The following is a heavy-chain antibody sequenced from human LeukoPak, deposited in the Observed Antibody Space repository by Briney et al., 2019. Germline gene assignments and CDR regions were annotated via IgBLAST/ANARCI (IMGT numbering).Heavy chain of an antibody. CDR3: ARHGYYDSSGYFT. V-gene: IGHV4-39*01. CDR1: GGSISSSSYY. Sequence: SETLALTCTVSGGSISSSSYYWGWIRQPPGKGPEWIGSIYYSGSTYYNPSLKSRVTISVDTSKNQFSLKLSSVTAADTAVYYCARHGYYDSSGYFTWGQGTLVTVSS. J-gene: IGHJ5*02. CDR2: IYYSGST. D-gene: IGHD3-22*01.